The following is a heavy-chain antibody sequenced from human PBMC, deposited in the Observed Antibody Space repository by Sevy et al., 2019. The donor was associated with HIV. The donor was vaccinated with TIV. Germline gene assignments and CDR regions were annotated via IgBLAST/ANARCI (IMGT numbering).Heavy chain of an antibody. D-gene: IGHD1-26*01. CDR2: ISGSGGST. CDR3: AKEGTGVVGWTYAFDI. CDR1: GFTFSSYA. Sequence: GGSLRLSCAASGFTFSSYAMSWVRQAPGKGLEWVSAISGSGGSTYYADSVKGRFTISRDNSKNTLYLQMNSLRAEDTAVYYCAKEGTGVVGWTYAFDIWGQGTMVTVSS. V-gene: IGHV3-23*01. J-gene: IGHJ3*02.